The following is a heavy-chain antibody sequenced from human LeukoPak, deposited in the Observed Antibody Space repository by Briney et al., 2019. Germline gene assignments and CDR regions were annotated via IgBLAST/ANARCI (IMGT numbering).Heavy chain of an antibody. CDR2: IYYSGST. Sequence: PSETLSLTCTVSGGSISSYCWSWIRQPPGKGLEWIGYIYYSGSTNYNPSLKSRVTISVDTSKNQFSLKLSSVTAADTAVYYCARDTMNYYDSSGFYYYYGMDVWGQGTTVTVSS. J-gene: IGHJ6*02. D-gene: IGHD3-22*01. CDR3: ARDTMNYYDSSGFYYYYGMDV. V-gene: IGHV4-59*01. CDR1: GGSISSYC.